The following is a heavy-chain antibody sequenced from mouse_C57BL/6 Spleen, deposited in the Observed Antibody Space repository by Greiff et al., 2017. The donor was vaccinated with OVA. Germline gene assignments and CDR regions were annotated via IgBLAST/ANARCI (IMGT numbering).Heavy chain of an antibody. Sequence: QVTLKESGPGILQPSQTLSLTCSFSGFSLSTFGMGVGWIRQPSGKGLEWLAHIWWDDDKYYNPALKSRLTISKDTSKNQVFLKIANVDTAETATYYCARKDYGSSYWYIDVWGTGTPVTVSS. CDR3: ARKDYGSSYWYIDV. CDR2: IWWDDDK. J-gene: IGHJ1*03. D-gene: IGHD1-1*01. CDR1: GFSLSTFGMG. V-gene: IGHV8-8*01.